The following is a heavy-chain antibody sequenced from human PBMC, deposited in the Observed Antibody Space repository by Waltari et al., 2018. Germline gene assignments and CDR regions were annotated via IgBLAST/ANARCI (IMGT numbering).Heavy chain of an antibody. Sequence: EVQLVESGGGLVKPGGSLRLSCAASGFSFSTYSMNWVRQAPGKGLEGISSSSADSSYSHYEESVKRRFTVSRDNARTSLSLQNNILRAEDTAVYYCAGGGWGVYLGYWGQGALATVSS. CDR1: GFSFSTYS. CDR2: SSADSSYS. J-gene: IGHJ4*02. CDR3: AGGGWGVYLGY. D-gene: IGHD3-16*01. V-gene: IGHV3-21*01.